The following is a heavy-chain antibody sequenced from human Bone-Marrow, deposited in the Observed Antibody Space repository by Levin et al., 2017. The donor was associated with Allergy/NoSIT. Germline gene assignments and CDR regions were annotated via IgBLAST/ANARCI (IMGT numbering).Heavy chain of an antibody. CDR2: IYWDDDV. Sequence: SGPTLVNPTQTLTLTCTFSGFSLSPSGVSVGWIRPPPGKALEWLALIYWDDDVRYRASLKRRLVILKDPSKNQVVLTLTNVDPADTATYFCARGEYQLLDAFDSRGQGTMVTVSS. CDR1: GFSLSPSGVS. CDR3: ARGEYQLLDAFDS. V-gene: IGHV2-5*02. J-gene: IGHJ3*02. D-gene: IGHD3-10*01.